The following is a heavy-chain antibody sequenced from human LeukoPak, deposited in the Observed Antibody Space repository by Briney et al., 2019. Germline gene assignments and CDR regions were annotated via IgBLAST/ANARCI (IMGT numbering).Heavy chain of an antibody. D-gene: IGHD3-3*01. Sequence: GGSLRLSCAASGFTFSSYSMNWVRQAPGKGLEWVSYISGSSSTIYYADTVKGRFTISRDNAKNSLYLQMNNLRAEDTAVYYCARDGLRLARFYYFDYWGQGTLVTVSS. J-gene: IGHJ4*02. CDR3: ARDGLRLARFYYFDY. V-gene: IGHV3-48*01. CDR1: GFTFSSYS. CDR2: ISGSSSTI.